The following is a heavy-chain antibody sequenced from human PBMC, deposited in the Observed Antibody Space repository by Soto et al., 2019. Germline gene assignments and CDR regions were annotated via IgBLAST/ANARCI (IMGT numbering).Heavy chain of an antibody. Sequence: GGSLRLSCAASGFTFSSYGMHWVRQAPGKGLEWVAVISYDGSNKYYADSVKGRFTISRDNSKNTLYLQMNSLRAEDTAVYYCAKAEEFTELLHMVFDIWGQGTMVTVSS. V-gene: IGHV3-30*18. CDR1: GFTFSSYG. D-gene: IGHD2-15*01. J-gene: IGHJ3*02. CDR3: AKAEEFTELLHMVFDI. CDR2: ISYDGSNK.